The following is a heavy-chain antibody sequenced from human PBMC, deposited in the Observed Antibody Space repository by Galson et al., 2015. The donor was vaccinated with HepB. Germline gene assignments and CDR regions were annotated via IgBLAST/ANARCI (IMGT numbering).Heavy chain of an antibody. D-gene: IGHD1-20*01. CDR1: GGTFSSYA. Sequence: SVKVSCKASGGTFSSYAISWVRQAPGQGLEWMGGIIPIFGTANYAQKFQGRVTITADESTSTAYMELSSLRSEDTAVYYCAREPITGTVGRNWFDPWGQGTLVTVSS. V-gene: IGHV1-69*13. J-gene: IGHJ5*02. CDR2: IIPIFGTA. CDR3: AREPITGTVGRNWFDP.